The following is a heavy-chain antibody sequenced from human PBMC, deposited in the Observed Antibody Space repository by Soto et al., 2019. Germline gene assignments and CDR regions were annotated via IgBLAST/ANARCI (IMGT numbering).Heavy chain of an antibody. J-gene: IGHJ3*02. D-gene: IGHD6-13*01. Sequence: ASVKVSCKVSGYTLTELSMHWVRQAPGKGLEGMGGFDPEDGETIYAQKFQGRVTMTEDTSTDTAYMELSSLRSEDTAVYYCATIAAAVWDAFDIWGQGTMVTVSS. V-gene: IGHV1-24*01. CDR3: ATIAAAVWDAFDI. CDR2: FDPEDGET. CDR1: GYTLTELS.